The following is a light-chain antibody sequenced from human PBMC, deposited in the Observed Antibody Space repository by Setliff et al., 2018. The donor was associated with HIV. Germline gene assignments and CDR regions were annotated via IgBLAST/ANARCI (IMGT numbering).Light chain of an antibody. V-gene: IGLV2-14*03. Sequence: QSALAQPRSVSGSPGQSVAISCTGTGNNIGYYNSVSWYQQHPGKAPKLVIYDVKDRPSGVSNRFSGSKSGNTASLTISGLQAEDEADYYCSSRIVSSALHVFGTGTKVTVL. CDR3: SSRIVSSALHV. J-gene: IGLJ1*01. CDR2: DVK. CDR1: GNNIGYYNS.